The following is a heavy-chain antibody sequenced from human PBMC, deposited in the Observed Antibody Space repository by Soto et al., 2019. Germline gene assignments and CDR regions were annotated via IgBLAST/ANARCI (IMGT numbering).Heavy chain of an antibody. Sequence: ASVKVSCKTSGYTFTDYYTHWVRQAPGQGLEWMGWMNPKSGGAYFAQKFQGRVTLTRDTSIGTAYIEVNSLTTDDTDVYFCTRENIENSDRLYDAFDIWGQGTTVTVSS. CDR2: MNPKSGGA. D-gene: IGHD2-15*01. J-gene: IGHJ3*02. V-gene: IGHV1-2*02. CDR3: TRENIENSDRLYDAFDI. CDR1: GYTFTDYY.